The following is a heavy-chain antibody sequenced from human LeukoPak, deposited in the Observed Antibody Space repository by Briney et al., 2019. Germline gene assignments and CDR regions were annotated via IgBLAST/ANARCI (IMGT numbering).Heavy chain of an antibody. CDR3: ARAYVDYTGAFDI. CDR2: IQYDGGNK. Sequence: GGSLRLSCVGSGFTFSHFGMHWVRQAPGKGLERVSYIQYDGGNKYHADSVKGRFTISRDNSKNTLYLQMNSLRAEDTAVYYCARAYVDYTGAFDIWGQGTMVTVSS. V-gene: IGHV3-30*02. J-gene: IGHJ3*02. D-gene: IGHD4-11*01. CDR1: GFTFSHFG.